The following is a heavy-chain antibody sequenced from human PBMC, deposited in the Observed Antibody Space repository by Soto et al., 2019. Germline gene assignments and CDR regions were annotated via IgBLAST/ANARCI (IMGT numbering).Heavy chain of an antibody. CDR2: ITENGHST. V-gene: IGHV3-23*01. J-gene: IGHJ4*02. CDR3: AKSVRPKFYFDY. D-gene: IGHD3-10*01. Sequence: GGSLRLSCAASGFIFSSYTMSWVRQAPGKGLEWVSSITENGHSTYYADSVQGRFTISRDNSKNTLYLQTSSLRADDTAVYYCAKSVRPKFYFDYWGQGTLVTVSS. CDR1: GFIFSSYT.